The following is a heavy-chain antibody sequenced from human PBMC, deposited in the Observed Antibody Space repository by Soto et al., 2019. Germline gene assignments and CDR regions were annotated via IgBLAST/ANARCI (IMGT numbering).Heavy chain of an antibody. V-gene: IGHV1-46*01. D-gene: IGHD3-22*01. J-gene: IGHJ6*02. CDR3: KRGGYDSSGYDRYYYGMDV. CDR1: GYTFTSYY. Sequence: ASVKVSCKASGYTFTSYYMHWVRQAPGQGLEWMGIINPSGGSKSYAQKFKGKVTMTRDTSTSTVYMELSSLKSEDTAVYYCKRGGYDSSGYDRYYYGMDVWGQGTTVTVSS. CDR2: INPSGGSK.